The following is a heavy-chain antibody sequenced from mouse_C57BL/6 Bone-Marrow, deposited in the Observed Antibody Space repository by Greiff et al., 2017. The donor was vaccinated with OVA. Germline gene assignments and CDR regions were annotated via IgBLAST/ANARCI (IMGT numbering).Heavy chain of an antibody. CDR3: ARKKRFDV. CDR2: INPGSGGT. V-gene: IGHV1-54*01. J-gene: IGHJ1*03. CDR1: GYAFTNYL. Sequence: VQVVESGAELVRPGTSVKVSCKASGYAFTNYLIEWVKQRPGQGLEWIGVINPGSGGTNYNEKFKGKATLTADKSSSTAYMQLSSLTSEDSAVYFCARKKRFDVWGTGTTVTVSS.